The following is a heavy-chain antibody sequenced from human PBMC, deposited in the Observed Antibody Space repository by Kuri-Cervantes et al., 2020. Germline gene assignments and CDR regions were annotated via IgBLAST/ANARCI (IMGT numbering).Heavy chain of an antibody. D-gene: IGHD6-13*01. CDR2: IHHSGST. CDR3: AREPYQRGSKQQLLRTKWFFDL. Sequence: SETLSLTCAVSAYSISSGYYWGWIRQPPGKGLEWIGSIHHSGSTYYNPSLKSRVTVSVDTSKNQFSLKLNSVTAADTAVYYCAREPYQRGSKQQLLRTKWFFDLWGRGTLVTVSS. V-gene: IGHV4-38-2*02. CDR1: AYSISSGYY. J-gene: IGHJ2*01.